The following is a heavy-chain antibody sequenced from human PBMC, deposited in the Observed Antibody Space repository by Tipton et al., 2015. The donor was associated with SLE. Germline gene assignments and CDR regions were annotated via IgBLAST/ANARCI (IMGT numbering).Heavy chain of an antibody. D-gene: IGHD1-26*01. CDR2: MNPTQSNT. J-gene: IGHJ4*02. Sequence: QSGPEVKKPGASVKVSCKSSGYTFTDYNINWVRQATGQGLEWMGWMNPTQSNTGYEQKFQGRVTMTMDTSISTAHMELSDLTSEDTAVYYCARAKWEPAYWGQGTLVTVSS. V-gene: IGHV1-8*01. CDR3: ARAKWEPAY. CDR1: GYTFTDYN.